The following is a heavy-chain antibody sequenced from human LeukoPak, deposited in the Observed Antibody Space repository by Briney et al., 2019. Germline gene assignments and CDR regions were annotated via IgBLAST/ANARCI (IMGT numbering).Heavy chain of an antibody. D-gene: IGHD6-13*01. CDR1: GFTFSNYG. J-gene: IGHJ4*02. Sequence: GGSLRLSCAASGFTFSNYGMHWVRQAPGKGLEWVSTISVSGGSTYYADSVKGRFTISRDNSKNTLYLQMDSLKAEDTAVYYCAKDKLSQLVVRGFDYWGQGTLVTVSS. CDR2: ISVSGGST. V-gene: IGHV3-23*01. CDR3: AKDKLSQLVVRGFDY.